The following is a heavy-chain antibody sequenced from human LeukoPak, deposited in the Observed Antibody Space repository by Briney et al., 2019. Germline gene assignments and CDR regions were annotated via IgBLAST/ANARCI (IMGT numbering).Heavy chain of an antibody. Sequence: SVKVSCKASGGTFSSYAISWVRQAPGQGLEWMGGIIPIFGTANYAQKFQGRVTITTDESTSTAYMELSSLRSEDTAVYCCARGNYYNSSGYYSSYYFDYWGQGTLVTVSS. CDR1: GGTFSSYA. V-gene: IGHV1-69*05. J-gene: IGHJ4*02. D-gene: IGHD3-22*01. CDR3: ARGNYYNSSGYYSSYYFDY. CDR2: IIPIFGTA.